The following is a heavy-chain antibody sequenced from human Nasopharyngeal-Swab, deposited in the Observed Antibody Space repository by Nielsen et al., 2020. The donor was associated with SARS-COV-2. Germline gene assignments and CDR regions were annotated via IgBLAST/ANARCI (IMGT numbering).Heavy chain of an antibody. CDR2: IYYSGST. V-gene: IGHV4-59*12. CDR3: AGVLVGTPAYGSGTIDY. J-gene: IGHJ4*02. Sequence: WIRQPPGKGLEWVGYIYYSGSTNYNPSLKSRVTISVDTSKNQFSLKLSSVTAADTAMYYCAGVLVGTPAYGSGTIDYWGQGTLVTVSS. D-gene: IGHD3-10*01.